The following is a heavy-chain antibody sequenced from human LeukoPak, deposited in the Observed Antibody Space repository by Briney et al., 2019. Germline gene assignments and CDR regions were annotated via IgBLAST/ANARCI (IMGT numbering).Heavy chain of an antibody. J-gene: IGHJ4*02. CDR3: ARGSQSLGYCSGGSCRAKIFDY. Sequence: SETLSLTCAVYGGSFSGYYWSWIRQPPGKGLEWIGEINHSGSTNYNPSLKSRVTISVDTSKNQFSLKLSSVTAADTAVYYCARGSQSLGYCSGGSCRAKIFDYWGQGTLVTVSS. CDR1: GGSFSGYY. D-gene: IGHD2-15*01. V-gene: IGHV4-34*01. CDR2: INHSGST.